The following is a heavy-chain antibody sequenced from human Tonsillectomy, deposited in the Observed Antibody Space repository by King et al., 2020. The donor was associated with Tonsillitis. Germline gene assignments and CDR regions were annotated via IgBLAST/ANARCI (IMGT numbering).Heavy chain of an antibody. Sequence: QLVQSGAEVKKPGASVKVSCKVSGYTLTELSMHWVRQAPGKGLEWMGGFDPEDGETIYAQKFQGRVTMTEDTSTDTAYMELSSLRCEDTAVYYCATYGITIFGVVIIQGPFDYWGQGTLVTVSS. CDR2: FDPEDGET. J-gene: IGHJ4*02. D-gene: IGHD3-3*01. V-gene: IGHV1-24*01. CDR1: GYTLTELS. CDR3: ATYGITIFGVVIIQGPFDY.